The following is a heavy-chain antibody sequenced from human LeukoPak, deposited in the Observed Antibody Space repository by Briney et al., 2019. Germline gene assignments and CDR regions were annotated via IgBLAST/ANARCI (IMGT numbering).Heavy chain of an antibody. V-gene: IGHV4-59*08. CDR3: AGHHPRNTVDF. Sequence: NPSETLSLTCTVSGGSISSYYWSWIRQPPGKGLEWIAYISDIGSVNYNPSLKSRVTISLDTSKNQFSLKLSSVTAADTAVYYCAGHHPRNTVDFWGQGTLVTVSS. D-gene: IGHD2/OR15-2a*01. J-gene: IGHJ4*02. CDR1: GGSISSYY. CDR2: ISDIGSV.